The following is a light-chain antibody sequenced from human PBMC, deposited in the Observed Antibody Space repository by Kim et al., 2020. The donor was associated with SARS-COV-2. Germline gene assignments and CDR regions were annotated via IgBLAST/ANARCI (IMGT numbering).Light chain of an antibody. CDR3: QQYKDWYT. CDR1: QSVGGS. Sequence: EIVMTQSPPTLSVSPGGRATLSCRASQSVGGSLAWYQQKPGQGLRVLIYAASTRISGVPARFTGSGSGTEFTLTIDSLQSEDFATYYCQQYKDWYTFGQGTKLEIK. J-gene: IGKJ2*01. CDR2: AAS. V-gene: IGKV3-15*01.